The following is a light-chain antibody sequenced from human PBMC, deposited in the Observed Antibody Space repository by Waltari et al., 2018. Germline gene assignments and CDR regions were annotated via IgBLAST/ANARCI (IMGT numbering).Light chain of an antibody. J-gene: IGLJ2*01. CDR1: SSDVGNYNF. CDR3: CSYTDSTTLV. V-gene: IGLV2-23*01. Sequence: QSALTQPASVSGSPGQSITISCTGTSSDVGNYNFVSWYQHHPGKAPRLMIYEDTKRHSGVSNRFSGSKSGNMASLTISGLQAEDEADYYCCSYTDSTTLVFGGGTGLTVL. CDR2: EDT.